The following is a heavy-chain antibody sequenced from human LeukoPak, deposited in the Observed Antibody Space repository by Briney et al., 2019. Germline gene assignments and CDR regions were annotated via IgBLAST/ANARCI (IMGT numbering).Heavy chain of an antibody. V-gene: IGHV3-23*01. J-gene: IGHJ4*02. CDR1: GLSLRKYA. CDR3: AKDVGLYDSLGFAVELYFDH. CDR2: IGTSGGAT. Sequence: GGSLRLSCTASGLSLRKYAVTWVRQAPGKGLEWIASIGTSGGATYYADPAKGRFTISRDNSKDTVYLQLDRLRAEDTAIYYCAKDVGLYDSLGFAVELYFDHWGQGTPVTVSS. D-gene: IGHD3-22*01.